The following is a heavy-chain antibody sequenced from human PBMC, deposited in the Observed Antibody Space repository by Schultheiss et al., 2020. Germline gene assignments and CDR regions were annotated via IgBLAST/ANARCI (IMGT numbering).Heavy chain of an antibody. J-gene: IGHJ6*03. CDR3: ARDRSGYDGEYYYYYMDV. D-gene: IGHD5-12*01. V-gene: IGHV4-39*07. CDR1: GGSISSSSYY. Sequence: SETLSLTCTVSGGSISSSSYYWSWIRQAPGKVLEWIGEINHSGSTNYNPSLKSRVTISVDTSKNQFSLKLSSVTAADTAVYYCARDRSGYDGEYYYYYMDVWGKGTTVTVSS. CDR2: INHSGST.